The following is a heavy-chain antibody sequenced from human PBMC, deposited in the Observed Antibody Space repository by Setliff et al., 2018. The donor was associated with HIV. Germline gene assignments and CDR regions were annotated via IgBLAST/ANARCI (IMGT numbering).Heavy chain of an antibody. Sequence: ASVKVSCKASGYTFTSYAMHWVRQAPGQSLEWMGWINTGNGNTKYSQKFQGRVTITADESTSTVYMDLSSLRSEDTAMYYCARDAGYIGTSWNYWGQGTLVTVSS. V-gene: IGHV1-3*04. J-gene: IGHJ4*02. CDR3: ARDAGYIGTSWNY. CDR1: GYTFTSYA. D-gene: IGHD5-12*01. CDR2: INTGNGNT.